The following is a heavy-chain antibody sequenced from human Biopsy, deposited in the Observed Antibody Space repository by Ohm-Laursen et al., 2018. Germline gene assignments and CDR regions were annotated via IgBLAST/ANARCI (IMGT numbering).Heavy chain of an antibody. CDR3: AKGYGPDNWFDP. CDR1: GFTFSTYA. J-gene: IGHJ5*02. V-gene: IGHV3-23*01. CDR2: ITGSGGST. Sequence: LSLTCAAPGFTFSTYAMTWVRQAPGEGLEWVSSITGSGGSTYYPDSVKGRFTISRDNSKNSLYLQMNSLRAEDTAVYYCAKGYGPDNWFDPWGQGTLVTVSS. D-gene: IGHD3-16*01.